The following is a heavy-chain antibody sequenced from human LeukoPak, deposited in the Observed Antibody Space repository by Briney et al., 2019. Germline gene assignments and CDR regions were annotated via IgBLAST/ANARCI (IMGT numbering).Heavy chain of an antibody. D-gene: IGHD4-11*01. J-gene: IGHJ6*03. Sequence: PSETLSLTCTVSDDSITIYYWTWIRQPPGKGLEWIGYVDHTGSTNFNPSLNGRVTISRDTSRNHFSLRLRSVTAADTAVYFCARGRVSSSTWYSTYYYYFYMDVWGKGTTVTVSS. CDR2: VDHTGST. CDR3: ARGRVSSSTWYSTYYYYFYMDV. V-gene: IGHV4-59*01. CDR1: DDSITIYY.